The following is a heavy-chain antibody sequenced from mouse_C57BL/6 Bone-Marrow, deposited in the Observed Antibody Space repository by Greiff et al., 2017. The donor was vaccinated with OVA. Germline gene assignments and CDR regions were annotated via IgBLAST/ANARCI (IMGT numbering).Heavy chain of an antibody. CDR2: IYPRSGNT. Sequence: QVQLQQSGAELARPGASVKLSCKASGYTFTSYGISWVKQRTGQGLEWIGEIYPRSGNTYYNEKFKGKATLTADKSSSTAYMELRSLTSEDSAVYFCALSTMVTEAWFAYWGQGTLVTVSA. V-gene: IGHV1-81*01. D-gene: IGHD2-2*01. CDR3: ALSTMVTEAWFAY. CDR1: GYTFTSYG. J-gene: IGHJ3*01.